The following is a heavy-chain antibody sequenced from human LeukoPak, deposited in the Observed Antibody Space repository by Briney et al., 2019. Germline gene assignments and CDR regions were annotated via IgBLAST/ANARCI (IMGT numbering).Heavy chain of an antibody. CDR1: GFTFSSYA. CDR2: ISGRGDLE. Sequence: GGSLGLSCSASGFTFSSYAMTWVRQAPGKGLEWVSTISGRGDLEFYTESVKGRFTISRDHSKNTVHLQMDSLRAEDTAIYYCAREGDFWSGYPIDHYYYMDVWGKGTTVTVTS. J-gene: IGHJ6*03. D-gene: IGHD3-3*01. V-gene: IGHV3-23*01. CDR3: AREGDFWSGYPIDHYYYMDV.